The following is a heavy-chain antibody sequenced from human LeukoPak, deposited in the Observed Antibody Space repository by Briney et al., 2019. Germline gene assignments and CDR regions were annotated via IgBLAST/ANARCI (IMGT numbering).Heavy chain of an antibody. Sequence: KSGGSLRLSCVASGFTFSDYTMHWVRQAPGKALEWVSSINSGNNYIYYADSVKGRFTISRDNAKNSLFLQMNSLRADDTAVYSCARVLLGMSAFDLWGQGTMVTVSS. CDR3: ARVLLGMSAFDL. D-gene: IGHD3-9*01. J-gene: IGHJ3*01. CDR1: GFTFSDYT. CDR2: INSGNNYI. V-gene: IGHV3-21*06.